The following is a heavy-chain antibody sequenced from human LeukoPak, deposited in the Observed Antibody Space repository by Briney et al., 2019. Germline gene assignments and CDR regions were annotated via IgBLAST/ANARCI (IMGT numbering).Heavy chain of an antibody. Sequence: SETLSLTCAVYGGSFSGDFWSWIRQSPGKGLEWIGEINHGGSTTYNPSLQSRVTMSVDTSKNQFSLKLSSVTAADTAVYYCARHPMYYYGSGSRFDYWGQGTLVTVSS. CDR1: GGSFSGDF. CDR3: ARHPMYYYGSGSRFDY. V-gene: IGHV4-34*01. D-gene: IGHD3-10*01. CDR2: INHGGST. J-gene: IGHJ4*02.